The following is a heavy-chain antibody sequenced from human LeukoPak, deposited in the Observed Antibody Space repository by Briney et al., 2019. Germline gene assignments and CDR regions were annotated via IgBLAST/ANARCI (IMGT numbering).Heavy chain of an antibody. V-gene: IGHV3-30*04. D-gene: IGHD3-10*01. CDR2: ISYDGSNK. CDR1: GFTFSSYA. J-gene: IGHJ4*02. Sequence: GRSLRLSCAASGFTFSSYAMHWVRKAPGKGLEWVAVISYDGSNKYYADSVKGRFTISRDNSKNTLYLQMNSLRAEDTAVYYCARFPIRGSSSDYWGQGTLVTVSS. CDR3: ARFPIRGSSSDY.